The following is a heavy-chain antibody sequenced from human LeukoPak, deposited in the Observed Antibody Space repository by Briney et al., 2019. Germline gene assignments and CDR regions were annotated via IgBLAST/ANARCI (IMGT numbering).Heavy chain of an antibody. V-gene: IGHV3-23*01. CDR1: GFTFSSHG. D-gene: IGHD4-23*01. J-gene: IGHJ4*02. CDR2: ISPSGSIS. CDR3: ARRAGGYSHPYDY. Sequence: PGGSLRLSCAASGFTFSSHGINWVRQAPGKGLEWVSGISPSGSISYYADSVKGRFTISRDNSKNTVSLQMNSLRAEDTAVYYCARRAGGYSHPYDYWGQGILVTVSS.